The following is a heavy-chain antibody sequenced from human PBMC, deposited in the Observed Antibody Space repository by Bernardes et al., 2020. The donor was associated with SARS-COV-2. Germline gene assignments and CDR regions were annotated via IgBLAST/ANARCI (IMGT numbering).Heavy chain of an antibody. CDR2: IIPIFGTA. CDR1: GGTFSSYA. V-gene: IGHV1-69*13. CDR3: ARRAGNYDYVWGSYRFGAFDI. D-gene: IGHD3-16*02. Sequence: SVKVSCKASGGTFSSYAISWVRQAPGQGLEWMGGIIPIFGTANYAQKFQGRVTITADESTSTAYMELSSLRSEDTAVYYCARRAGNYDYVWGSYRFGAFDIWGQGTMVTVSS. J-gene: IGHJ3*02.